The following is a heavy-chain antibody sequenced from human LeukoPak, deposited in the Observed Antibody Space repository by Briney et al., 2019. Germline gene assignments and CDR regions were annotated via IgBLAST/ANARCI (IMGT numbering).Heavy chain of an antibody. Sequence: QPGGSLRLSCAASGFTFNSFGMTWVRQAPGKGLEWVSGITGSGRTTYYADSVKGRFTISRDNSKNTLYLQMNSLRAEDTAIYYCAKSPNSDFWSGYDPWGQGTLVTVSS. V-gene: IGHV3-23*01. J-gene: IGHJ5*02. CDR3: AKSPNSDFWSGYDP. CDR1: GFTFNSFG. CDR2: ITGSGRTT. D-gene: IGHD3-3*01.